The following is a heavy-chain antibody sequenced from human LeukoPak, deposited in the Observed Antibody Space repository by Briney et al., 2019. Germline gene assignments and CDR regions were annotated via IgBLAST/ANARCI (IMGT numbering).Heavy chain of an antibody. J-gene: IGHJ4*02. CDR1: GGTFSSYA. CDR2: IIPIFGTA. CDR3: ALWLEGSGYSYGYDY. V-gene: IGHV1-69*13. D-gene: IGHD5-18*01. Sequence: GASVTVSCMASGGTFSSYAISWVRQAPGQGVEWMGGIIPIFGTANYAQKFQGRVTITADESTSTAYMELSSLRSEDTAVYYCALWLEGSGYSYGYDYWGQGTLVTVSS.